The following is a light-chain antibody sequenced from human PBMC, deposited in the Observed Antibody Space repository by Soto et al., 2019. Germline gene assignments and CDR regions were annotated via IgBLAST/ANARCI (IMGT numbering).Light chain of an antibody. J-gene: IGKJ1*01. CDR1: QSVSSY. CDR2: DAS. Sequence: IMLSMSPATLPLNRGERATLSSRASQSVSSYLAWYQQKPGQAPRLLIYDASNRATGIPARFSGGGSGTDFTLTISSLPSEDFAVYYCHQYSIWRTFGQRSMADIK. V-gene: IGKV3-11*01. CDR3: HQYSIWRT.